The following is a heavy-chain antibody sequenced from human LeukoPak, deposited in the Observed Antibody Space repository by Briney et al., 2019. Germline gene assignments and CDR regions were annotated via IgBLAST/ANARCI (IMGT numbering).Heavy chain of an antibody. CDR1: GYTFTSYD. D-gene: IGHD7-27*01. V-gene: IGHV1-8*03. CDR3: ARVDELLTNGGFDY. CDR2: MNPNSGNT. J-gene: IGHJ4*02. Sequence: GASVKVSCKASGYTFTSYDINWVRQATGQGLEWMGWMNPNSGNTGYAQKFQGRVTITRNTSISTAYMELSSLRSEDTAVYYCARVDELLTNGGFDYWGQGTLVTVSS.